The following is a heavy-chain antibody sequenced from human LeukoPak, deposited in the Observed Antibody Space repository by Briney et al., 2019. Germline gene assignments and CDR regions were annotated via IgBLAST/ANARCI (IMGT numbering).Heavy chain of an antibody. CDR3: ARVVRIVVVTAISYYFDY. V-gene: IGHV4-59*08. D-gene: IGHD2-21*02. CDR1: GGSISSYY. Sequence: SETLSLTCTVSGGSISSYYWSWIRQPPGKGLEWIGYIYYSGSTNYNPSLKSRVTISVDTSKNQFSLKLSSVTAADTAVYYCARVVRIVVVTAISYYFDYWGQGTLVTVSS. J-gene: IGHJ4*02. CDR2: IYYSGST.